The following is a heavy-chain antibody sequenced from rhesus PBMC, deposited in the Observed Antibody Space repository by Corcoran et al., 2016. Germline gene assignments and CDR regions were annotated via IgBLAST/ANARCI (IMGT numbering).Heavy chain of an antibody. CDR3: AREEYSNYATLLDY. J-gene: IGHJ4*01. CDR1: GGSISDDYY. CDR2: IYGSGGDT. D-gene: IGHD4-23*01. V-gene: IGHV4-106*01. Sequence: QVQLQESGPGLVKPSETLSLTCAVSGGSISDDYYWSWIRQPPGKGLEWIGYIYGSGGDTNYNPALKNRVTISIDTSKNQFSLKLSSVTAADTAVYYCAREEYSNYATLLDYWGQGVLVTVSS.